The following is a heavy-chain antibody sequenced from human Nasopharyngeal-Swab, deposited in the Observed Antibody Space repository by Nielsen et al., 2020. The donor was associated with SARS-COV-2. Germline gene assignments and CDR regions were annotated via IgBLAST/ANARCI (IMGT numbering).Heavy chain of an antibody. CDR3: APGPTTVVTWSFDY. D-gene: IGHD4-23*01. V-gene: IGHV3-48*03. CDR1: GFTFSSYE. CDR2: ISSSGSTR. Sequence: GGSLRLSCAASGFTFSSYEMNWVRQAPGKGLEWVSYISSSGSTRYYADSVKGRFTISRDNSKNTLYLQMNSLRAEDTAVYYCAPGPTTVVTWSFDYWGQGTLVTVSS. J-gene: IGHJ4*02.